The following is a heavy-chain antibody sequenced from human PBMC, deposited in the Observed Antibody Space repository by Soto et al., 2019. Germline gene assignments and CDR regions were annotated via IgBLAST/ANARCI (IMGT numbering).Heavy chain of an antibody. CDR1: GFTFSRDA. D-gene: IGHD3-10*01. CDR2: IWNDGSNE. CDR3: VRDAADSGYAFDI. V-gene: IGHV3-33*01. J-gene: IGHJ3*02. Sequence: QLVESGGGVVQPGRTLRPSCAAPGFTFSRDAMHWVRQAPGKGLEWVAFIWNDGSNEYYADSVKGRAIISRDNSENTVYLQMNSLRGEDTAVYFCVRDAADSGYAFDIWGQGTMVTVSS.